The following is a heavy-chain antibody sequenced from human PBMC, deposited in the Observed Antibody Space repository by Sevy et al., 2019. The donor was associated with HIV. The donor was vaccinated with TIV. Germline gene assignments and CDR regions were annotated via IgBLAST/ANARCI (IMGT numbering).Heavy chain of an antibody. CDR1: GFTLSSYS. J-gene: IGHJ6*02. CDR2: SSTSSNS. Sequence: GGSRRLSCAASGFTLSSYSMKWVRQAPGKGLEWVSFSSTSSNSYGDSVKGRFTISRVNAKNSLFLQMNSLRAEDTAVYYCARERYYSGMDVWGQGTTVTVSS. V-gene: IGHV3-21*01. CDR3: ARERYYSGMDV.